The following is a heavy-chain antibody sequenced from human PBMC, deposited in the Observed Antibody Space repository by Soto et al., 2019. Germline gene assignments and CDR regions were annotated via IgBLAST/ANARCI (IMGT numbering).Heavy chain of an antibody. CDR3: ARHTPAIYLSDH. CDR2: IYYSGST. CDR1: GGSISSSSYY. D-gene: IGHD2-15*01. Sequence: PSETLSLTCTVSGGSISSSSYYWGWIRQPPGKGLEWIGSIYYSGSTYYNPSLKSRVTISVDTSKNQFSLKLSSVTAADTAVYYCARHTPAIYLSDHWGQVTLVPSP. J-gene: IGHJ4*02. V-gene: IGHV4-39*01.